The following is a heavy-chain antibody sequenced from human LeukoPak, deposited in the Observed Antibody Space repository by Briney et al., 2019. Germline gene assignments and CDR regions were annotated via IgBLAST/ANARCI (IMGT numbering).Heavy chain of an antibody. CDR2: IYSGGST. CDR1: GFTVSSNY. CDR3: ARERAVSYFDY. J-gene: IGHJ4*02. V-gene: IGHV3-66*01. Sequence: GGSLRLSCAASGFTVSSNYMSWVRQAPGKGLEWVSVIYSGGSTYYADSVKGRFTISRDNSKNTLYLQMNSLRAEDTAVYYCARERAVSYFDYWGQGTLVTVSS. D-gene: IGHD6-19*01.